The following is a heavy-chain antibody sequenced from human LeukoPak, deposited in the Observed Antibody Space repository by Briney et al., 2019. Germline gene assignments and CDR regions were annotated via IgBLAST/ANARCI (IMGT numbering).Heavy chain of an antibody. CDR1: GGSFSGYY. CDR2: IYTSGST. D-gene: IGHD3-22*01. J-gene: IGHJ5*02. CDR3: AREGSLYYDSSGYLVYP. V-gene: IGHV4-4*07. Sequence: SETLSLTCAVYGGSFSGYYWSWIRQPPGKGLEWIGRIYTSGSTNYNPSLKSRVTMSVDTSKNQFSLKLSSVTAADTAVYYCAREGSLYYDSSGYLVYPWGQGTLVTVSS.